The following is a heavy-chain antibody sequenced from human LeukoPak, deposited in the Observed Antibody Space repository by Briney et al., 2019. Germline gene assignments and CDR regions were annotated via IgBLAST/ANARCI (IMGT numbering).Heavy chain of an antibody. CDR3: AREDSDYSNYDF. CDR1: GFSFSSYE. V-gene: IGHV3-48*03. Sequence: PGGSLRLSCAASGFSFSSYEMNWVRQAPGKGLEWVSYISGSGSIIYYADSVKGRFTVSRDNAKNSLYLQMNDLRAEDTAVYYCAREDSDYSNYDFWCQGTLVTVSS. D-gene: IGHD4-11*01. J-gene: IGHJ4*02. CDR2: ISGSGSII.